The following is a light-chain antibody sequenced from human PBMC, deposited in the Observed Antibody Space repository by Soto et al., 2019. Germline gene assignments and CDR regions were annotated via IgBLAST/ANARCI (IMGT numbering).Light chain of an antibody. V-gene: IGKV3-11*01. J-gene: IGKJ4*01. Sequence: EIVLTQSPATLSLSPGERATLSCRASQTVYNYLVWYQQRPGQAPRLLISDASNRATGIPARFSGSGSGTDLTLIIKSLEPEALAIYFCQQRYDWPLTFGGGSKIEMK. CDR2: DAS. CDR3: QQRYDWPLT. CDR1: QTVYNY.